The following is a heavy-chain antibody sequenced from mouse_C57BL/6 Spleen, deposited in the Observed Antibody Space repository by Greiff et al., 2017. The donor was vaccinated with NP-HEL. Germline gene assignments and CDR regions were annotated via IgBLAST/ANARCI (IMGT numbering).Heavy chain of an antibody. V-gene: IGHV2-3*01. CDR2: IWGDGST. CDR3: ANGNRFAY. Sequence: QVQLKQSGPGLVAPSQSLSITCTVSGFSLTSFGVSWVCQPPGKGLELLGVIWGDGSTNYHSALISRLSISKDNSKSQVFLKLNSPQTDDTATYYCANGNRFAYWGQGTLVTVSA. J-gene: IGHJ3*01. D-gene: IGHD2-1*01. CDR1: GFSLTSFG.